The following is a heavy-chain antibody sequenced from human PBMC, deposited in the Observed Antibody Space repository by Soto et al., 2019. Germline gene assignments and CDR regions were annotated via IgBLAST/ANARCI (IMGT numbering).Heavy chain of an antibody. D-gene: IGHD1-1*01. CDR3: AREPRYTTTRYNDPFDM. V-gene: IGHV4-59*01. CDR2: ISYSGVT. Sequence: SETLSLTCTVSGGSISSYYWNWIRQPPGKGLDLVGYISYSGVTNYNPSLESRVTISVDTSKNQCSRGLSAVADADTAVYYCAREPRYTTTRYNDPFDMRGQCTTVPVSS. J-gene: IGHJ3*02. CDR1: GGSISSYY.